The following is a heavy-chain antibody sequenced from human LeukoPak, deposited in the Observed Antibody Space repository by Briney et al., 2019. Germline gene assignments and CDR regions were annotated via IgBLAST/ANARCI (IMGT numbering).Heavy chain of an antibody. J-gene: IGHJ5*02. CDR1: GCSISRYY. V-gene: IGHV4-59*12. D-gene: IGHD3-10*01. Sequence: WETLSLTCTVSGCSISRYYWSWIRQPPGKELAWIGYIHYSAITTYNPSLMSGVTISVDTSKNQFSLKLSSVTAADTAVYYCAKASRGFGELYRPYNWFDPWGQGTLVTVSS. CDR2: IHYSAIT. CDR3: AKASRGFGELYRPYNWFDP.